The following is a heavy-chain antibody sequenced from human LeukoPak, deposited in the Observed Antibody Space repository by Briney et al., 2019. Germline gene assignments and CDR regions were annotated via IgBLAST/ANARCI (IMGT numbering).Heavy chain of an antibody. D-gene: IGHD5-18*01. CDR1: GFTFSSYG. CDR2: ISSSSSTI. Sequence: GGSLRLSCAASGFTFSSYGMNWVRQAPGKGLEWVSYISSSSSTICYADSVKGRFTISRDNAKNSLYLQMNSLRAEDTAVYYCARGRGYSYGYDYWGQGTLVTVSS. CDR3: ARGRGYSYGYDY. V-gene: IGHV3-48*01. J-gene: IGHJ4*02.